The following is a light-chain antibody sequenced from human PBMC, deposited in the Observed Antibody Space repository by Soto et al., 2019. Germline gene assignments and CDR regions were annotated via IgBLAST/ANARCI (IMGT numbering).Light chain of an antibody. CDR2: SND. J-gene: IGLJ1*01. V-gene: IGLV1-44*01. CDR3: AAWDDSLNGAYV. CDR1: SSNIGSNT. Sequence: SVLTQPPSASGTPGRRVTISCSGSSSNIGSNTVNWYQQLPGTAPKLLIYSNDRRPSGVPDRFAGSKSGTSASLAISGLQSEDEADYYCAAWDDSLNGAYVFGTGTKVTVL.